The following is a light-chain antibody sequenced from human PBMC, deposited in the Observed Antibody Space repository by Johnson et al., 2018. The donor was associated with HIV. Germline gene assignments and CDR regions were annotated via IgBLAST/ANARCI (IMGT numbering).Light chain of an antibody. CDR2: DNN. V-gene: IGLV1-51*01. J-gene: IGLJ1*01. Sequence: QSVLTQPPSVSAAPGQMVSISCSGSSSNIGNNYVSWYQQLPGTAPKLLIYDNNTRPSGIPDRFSGSKSGTSATLGITGLQTGDGADYYCGTWDSSLSSYVFGTGTKVTVL. CDR3: GTWDSSLSSYV. CDR1: SSNIGNNY.